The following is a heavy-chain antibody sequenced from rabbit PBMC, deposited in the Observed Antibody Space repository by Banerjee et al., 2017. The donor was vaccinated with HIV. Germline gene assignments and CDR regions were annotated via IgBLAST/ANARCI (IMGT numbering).Heavy chain of an antibody. V-gene: IGHV1S45*01. CDR1: GFSFISNQ. Sequence: QEQLVEYGGGLVQPEGSLTLTCTASGFSFISNQICWVRQAPGKGLEWIACIGTNSERTYYASWAKGRFTISKTSSTTVTLQMTSLTAADTATYFCARGGADDYGVGYARWYELWGPGTLVTVS. CDR2: IGTNSERT. D-gene: IGHD6-1*01. J-gene: IGHJ4*01. CDR3: ARGGADDYGVGYARWYEL.